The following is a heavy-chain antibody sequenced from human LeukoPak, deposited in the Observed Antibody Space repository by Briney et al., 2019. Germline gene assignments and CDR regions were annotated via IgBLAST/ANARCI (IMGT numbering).Heavy chain of an antibody. CDR1: GYTFTDYY. J-gene: IGHJ4*02. Sequence: ASVKVSCKASGYTFTDYYMHWVRQAPGQGLEWMGWINPKSGDTRYAQKFQGRVTMTRDTSITTAYMDLSSLRSDDTAVYYCAREWDYYAFWGQGALVTASS. V-gene: IGHV1-2*02. CDR2: INPKSGDT. CDR3: AREWDYYAF.